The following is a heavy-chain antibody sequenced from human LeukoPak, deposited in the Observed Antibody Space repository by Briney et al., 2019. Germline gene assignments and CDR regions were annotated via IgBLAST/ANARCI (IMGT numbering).Heavy chain of an antibody. J-gene: IGHJ4*02. V-gene: IGHV3-23*01. Sequence: GGSLRLSCAASGFTFSSYAMSWVRQAPGKGLEWVSAISGSGGSTYYADSVKGRFTISRDNSKNTLYLQMNSLRAEDTAVYYCAKDRSPFNWNSGGGADYWGQGTLVTVSS. D-gene: IGHD1-7*01. CDR3: AKDRSPFNWNSGGGADY. CDR2: ISGSGGST. CDR1: GFTFSSYA.